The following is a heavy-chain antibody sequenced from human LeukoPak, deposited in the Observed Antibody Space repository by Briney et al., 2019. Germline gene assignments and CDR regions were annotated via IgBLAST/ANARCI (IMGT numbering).Heavy chain of an antibody. CDR1: GYTFTGYY. CDR2: INPNSGGT. J-gene: IGHJ3*02. V-gene: IGHV1-2*06. Sequence: ASVKVSCKASGYTFTGYYMHWVRQAPGQGLEWMGRINPNSGGTNYEQKFQGRVTMTRDTSISTAYMELSRLRSDDTAVYYCASAGEGVFDAFDIWGQGTMVTVSS. CDR3: ASAGEGVFDAFDI. D-gene: IGHD3-16*01.